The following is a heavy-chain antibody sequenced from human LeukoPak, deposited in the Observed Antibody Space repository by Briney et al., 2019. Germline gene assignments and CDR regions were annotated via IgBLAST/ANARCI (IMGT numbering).Heavy chain of an antibody. J-gene: IGHJ4*02. CDR2: INHSGST. D-gene: IGHD3-10*01. V-gene: IGHV4-34*01. CDR3: ARGIGLLWFGESQYYFDY. CDR1: GGSFGGYY. Sequence: PSETLSLTCAVYGGSFGGYYWSWIRQPPGKGLEWIGDINHSGSTNYNPSLKSRVTISVDTSKNQFSLKLSSVTAADTAVYYCARGIGLLWFGESQYYFDYWGQGTLVTVSS.